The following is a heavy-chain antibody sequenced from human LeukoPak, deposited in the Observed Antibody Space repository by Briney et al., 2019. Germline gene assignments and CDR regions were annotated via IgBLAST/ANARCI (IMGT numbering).Heavy chain of an antibody. V-gene: IGHV1-46*01. CDR1: GYTFTSYY. CDR3: ASTTMVRGVISLYGMDV. J-gene: IGHJ6*02. Sequence: ASVKVSCKASGYTFTSYYMHWVRQAPGQGLEWMGIINPSGGSTSYAQKFQGRVTMTRDTSTSTVYMELSSLRSEDTAVYYCASTTMVRGVISLYGMDVWGQGTTVTVSS. D-gene: IGHD3-10*01. CDR2: INPSGGST.